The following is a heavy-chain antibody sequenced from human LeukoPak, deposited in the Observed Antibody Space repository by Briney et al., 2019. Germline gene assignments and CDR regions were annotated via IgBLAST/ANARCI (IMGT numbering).Heavy chain of an antibody. V-gene: IGHV3-48*04. D-gene: IGHD3-9*01. CDR2: IRGSSSAM. CDR3: ARDRDWSFDY. Sequence: GGSLRLSCAASGFTFSSYGMHWVRQAPGKGLEWVSNIRGSSSAMNYADSVKGRFTISRDNAKNSLYLEMSSLRAEDTAVYYCARDRDWSFDYWGLGTLVSVSS. J-gene: IGHJ4*02. CDR1: GFTFSSYG.